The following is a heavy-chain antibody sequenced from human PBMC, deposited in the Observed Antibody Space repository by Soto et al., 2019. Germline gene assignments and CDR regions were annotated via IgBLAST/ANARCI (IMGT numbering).Heavy chain of an antibody. CDR3: AKDSPLTGYSHYPYDDADI. D-gene: IGHD3-3*01. Sequence: QVQLVQSGGGVVQPGRSLRLSCAASGFTFSSYGIHWVRQAPGKGLEWVAVIWYDGSNQYYADSVKGRFTVSRDNSKNMVYLQMSSLRAEDTAVYYCAKDSPLTGYSHYPYDDADILGEGTMVIVSS. J-gene: IGHJ3*02. V-gene: IGHV3-33*06. CDR2: IWYDGSNQ. CDR1: GFTFSSYG.